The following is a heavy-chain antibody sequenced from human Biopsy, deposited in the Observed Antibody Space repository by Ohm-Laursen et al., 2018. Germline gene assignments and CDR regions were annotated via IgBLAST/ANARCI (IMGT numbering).Heavy chain of an antibody. V-gene: IGHV4-59*01. Sequence: GTLSLTWTVSRDSISNYYWTWIRQSPGKGLEWIGYIYYTGSTNYNPSVKSRVTISVDTSKNQFSLKLNSVIAADTAVYFCARDSRGGHLNTTLITGKNLDSWGQGILVTVSS. CDR1: RDSISNYY. CDR3: ARDSRGGHLNTTLITGKNLDS. J-gene: IGHJ4*02. D-gene: IGHD3-16*01. CDR2: IYYTGST.